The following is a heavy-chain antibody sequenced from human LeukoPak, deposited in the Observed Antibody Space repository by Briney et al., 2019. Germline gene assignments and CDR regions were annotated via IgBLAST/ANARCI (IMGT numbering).Heavy chain of an antibody. D-gene: IGHD1-26*01. Sequence: GGSLRLSCAASGFTFSSYEMNWVRQAPGKGLEWVSYIRSSGSTIYYADSVKGRFTISRDNAKNSLYLQMNSLRAEDTAVYYCARDEGTEWELPNLDYWGQGTLVTVSS. CDR3: ARDEGTEWELPNLDY. V-gene: IGHV3-48*03. J-gene: IGHJ4*02. CDR2: IRSSGSTI. CDR1: GFTFSSYE.